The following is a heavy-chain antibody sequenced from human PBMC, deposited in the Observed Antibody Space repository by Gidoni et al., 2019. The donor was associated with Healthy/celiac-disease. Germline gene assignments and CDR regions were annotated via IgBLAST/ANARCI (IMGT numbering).Heavy chain of an antibody. CDR3: ARRRIQLWLPYYFDY. J-gene: IGHJ4*02. Sequence: QVQLQQWGAGLLKPSETLSLTCAVYGGSFSGYYWSWIRQPPGKGLEWSGEINHSGSTNYNPSLKSRVTISVDTSKNQFSLKLSSVTAADTAVYYCARRRIQLWLPYYFDYWGQGTLVTVSS. D-gene: IGHD5-18*01. CDR1: GGSFSGYY. V-gene: IGHV4-34*01. CDR2: INHSGST.